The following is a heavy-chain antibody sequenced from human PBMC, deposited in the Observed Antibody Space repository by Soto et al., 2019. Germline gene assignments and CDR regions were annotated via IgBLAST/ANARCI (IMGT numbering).Heavy chain of an antibody. CDR3: AKLPTPIDYDFWSGNPHHIDY. D-gene: IGHD3-3*01. CDR1: GFTFSSYA. CDR2: ISGSGGST. J-gene: IGHJ4*02. V-gene: IGHV3-23*01. Sequence: PGGSLRLSCAASGFTFSSYAMSWVRQAPGKGLEWVSAISGSGGSTYYADSVKGRFTIPRDNSKNTLYLQMNSLRAEDTAVYYCAKLPTPIDYDFWSGNPHHIDYWGQGTLVTVSS.